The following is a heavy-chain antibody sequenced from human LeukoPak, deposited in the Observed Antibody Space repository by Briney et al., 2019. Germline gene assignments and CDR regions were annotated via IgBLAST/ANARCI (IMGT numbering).Heavy chain of an antibody. CDR3: AGPTLSYYYDSSGYSPFDY. CDR2: ISYDGSNK. V-gene: IGHV3-30-3*01. Sequence: PGRSLRLSCAASGFTFSSYAMHWVRQAPGKGLEWVAVISYDGSNKYYADSVKGRFTISRDNSKNTLYLQMNSLRAEDTAVYYCAGPTLSYYYDSSGYSPFDYWGQGTLVTVSS. J-gene: IGHJ4*02. CDR1: GFTFSSYA. D-gene: IGHD3-22*01.